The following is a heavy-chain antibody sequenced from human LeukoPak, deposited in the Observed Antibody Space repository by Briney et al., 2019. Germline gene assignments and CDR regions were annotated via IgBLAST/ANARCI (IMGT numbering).Heavy chain of an antibody. CDR2: INHSGST. CDR3: ARTRRCSSTSCYGVNYYYYYYMDV. J-gene: IGHJ6*03. V-gene: IGHV4-34*01. CDR1: GGSFSGYY. D-gene: IGHD2-2*01. Sequence: PSETLSLTCAVYGGSFSGYYWSWIRQPPGKGLEWIGEINHSGSTNYNPSLKSRVTISVDTSKNQFSLKLSSVTAADTAVYYCARTRRCSSTSCYGVNYYYYYYMDVWGKGTTVTVSS.